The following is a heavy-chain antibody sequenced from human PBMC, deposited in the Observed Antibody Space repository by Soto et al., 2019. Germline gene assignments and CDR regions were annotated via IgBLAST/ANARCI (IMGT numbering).Heavy chain of an antibody. D-gene: IGHD3-22*01. CDR3: ARGYSPDDLDSSGYRH. CDR2: IIPIFGTA. CDR1: GGTFSSYA. J-gene: IGHJ4*02. V-gene: IGHV1-69*06. Sequence: QVQLVQSGAEVKKPGSSVKVSCKASGGTFSSYAISWVRQAPGQGLEWMGGIIPIFGTANYAQKFQGRVTITAYKSTSTAYMELSSLRSEDTAVYYCARGYSPDDLDSSGYRHWGQGTLVTVSS.